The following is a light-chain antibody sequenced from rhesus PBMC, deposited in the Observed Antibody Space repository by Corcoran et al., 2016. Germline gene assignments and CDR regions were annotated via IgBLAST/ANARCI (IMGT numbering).Light chain of an antibody. J-gene: IGKJ4*01. Sequence: EIVMTQSPATLSLSPGERGILSCRASQSVNSNLAWYQKKPGKAPGLLIYDASNRATGIPDRFSGSGSWTECTLTITRLEPEDVGDYYCQQESVWPLTFGGGTKVEIK. V-gene: IGKV3-35*01. CDR3: QQESVWPLT. CDR2: DAS. CDR1: QSVNSN.